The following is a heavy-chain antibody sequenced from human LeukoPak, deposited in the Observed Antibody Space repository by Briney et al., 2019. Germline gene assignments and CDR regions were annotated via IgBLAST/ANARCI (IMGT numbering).Heavy chain of an antibody. CDR2: LSGSGGTT. Sequence: GGSLRLSCAASGFTFSNYAMNWVRQTPGKGLEWISTLSGSGGTTYYADSVKGRFTISRDNSKNTLYLQMNSLRAEDTAIYYCAKSAENVVVTAIYYYYYMDVWGKGITVTVSS. D-gene: IGHD2-21*02. V-gene: IGHV3-23*01. CDR1: GFTFSNYA. J-gene: IGHJ6*03. CDR3: AKSAENVVVTAIYYYYYMDV.